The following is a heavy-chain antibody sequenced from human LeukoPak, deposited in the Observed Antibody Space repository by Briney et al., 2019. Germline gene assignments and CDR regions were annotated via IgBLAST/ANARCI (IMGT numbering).Heavy chain of an antibody. J-gene: IGHJ6*03. CDR2: ISGSGGST. D-gene: IGHD5-18*01. CDR3: ARGGYSYGTRYYYYYYMDV. V-gene: IGHV3-23*01. CDR1: GFTFSSYA. Sequence: GGSLRLSCAASGFTFSSYAMSWVRQAPGKGLEWVSAISGSGGSTYYADSVKGRFTISRDNSKNTLYLQMNSLRAEDTAVYYCARGGYSYGTRYYYYYYMDVWGKGTTVTISS.